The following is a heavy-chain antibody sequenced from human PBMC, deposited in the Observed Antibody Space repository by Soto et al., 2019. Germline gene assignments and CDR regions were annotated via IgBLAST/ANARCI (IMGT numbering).Heavy chain of an antibody. CDR3: EGAAAGTRVDY. CDR1: GFTFSSYS. Sequence: PGGSLRLSCAASGFTFSSYSINWVRQAPGKGLEWVSHISSSSSTIYYADSVKGRFTISRDNAKNSLYLQMNSLRAEDTAVYYCEGAAAGTRVDYWGQGTLVTVSS. CDR2: ISSSSSTI. J-gene: IGHJ4*02. V-gene: IGHV3-48*01. D-gene: IGHD6-13*01.